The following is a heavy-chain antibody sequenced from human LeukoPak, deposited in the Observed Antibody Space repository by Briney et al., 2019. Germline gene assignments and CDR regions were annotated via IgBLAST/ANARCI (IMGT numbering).Heavy chain of an antibody. CDR2: IYYSGST. CDR3: ARHKLNVGAFDI. CDR1: GGSISSSSYY. D-gene: IGHD1-1*01. V-gene: IGHV4-39*01. Sequence: PSETLSLTCTVSGGSISSSSYYWGWIRQPPGKGLEWIGSIYYSGSTYYNPSLKSRVTISEDTSKNQFSLKLSSVTAADTAVYYCARHKLNVGAFDIWGQGTMVTVSS. J-gene: IGHJ3*02.